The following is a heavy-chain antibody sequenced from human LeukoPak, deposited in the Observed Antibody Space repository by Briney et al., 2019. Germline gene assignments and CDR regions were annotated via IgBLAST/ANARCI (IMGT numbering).Heavy chain of an antibody. CDR3: AYGDYVEYFDY. CDR2: IYYSGST. Sequence: SSETLSLTCTVSGGSISSGGYYWSWIRQHPGKGLEWIGYIYYSGSTYYNPSLKSRVTISVDTSKNQFSLKLSSVTAADTAVYYCAYGDYVEYFDYWGQGTLVTVSS. CDR1: GGSISSGGYY. V-gene: IGHV4-31*03. D-gene: IGHD4-17*01. J-gene: IGHJ4*02.